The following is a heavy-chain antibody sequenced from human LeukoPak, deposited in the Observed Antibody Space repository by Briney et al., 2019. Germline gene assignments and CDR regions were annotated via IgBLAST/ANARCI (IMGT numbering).Heavy chain of an antibody. J-gene: IGHJ4*02. CDR2: IYYSGST. V-gene: IGHV4-59*01. CDR3: AGSITIFGVVTRPFDY. CDR1: GGSTSSYY. Sequence: SETLSLTCTVSGGSTSSYYWSWIRQPPGKGLEWIGYIYYSGSTNYNPSLKSRVTISVDTSKNQFSLKLSSVTAADTAVYYCAGSITIFGVVTRPFDYWGQGTLVTVSS. D-gene: IGHD3-3*01.